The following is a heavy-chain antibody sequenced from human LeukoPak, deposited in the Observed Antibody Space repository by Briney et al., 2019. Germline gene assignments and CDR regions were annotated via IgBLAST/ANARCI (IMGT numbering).Heavy chain of an antibody. CDR3: GRDFTS. V-gene: IGHV3-11*06. CDR2: ISSSGTYA. Sequence: GGSLRLSCVASGFTFSDYYMSWIRQAPGKGLQYVSYISSSGTYANYANSVKGRFTISRDNAKNSLYLQMNSLRVEDTAVYYCGRDFTSWGQGTLVTVSS. J-gene: IGHJ5*02. CDR1: GFTFSDYY.